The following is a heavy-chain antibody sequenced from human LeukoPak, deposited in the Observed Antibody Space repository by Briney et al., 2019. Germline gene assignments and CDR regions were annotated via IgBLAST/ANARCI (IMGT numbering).Heavy chain of an antibody. J-gene: IGHJ5*02. CDR1: GGSISSSSYY. Sequence: SETLSLTCTVSGGSISSSSYYWGWIRQPPGKGLEWIGSIYYSGSTYYNPSLKSRVTISVDTSKNQFSLKLSSVTAADTAVYYCARVRVRGVIHSWFDPWGQGTLVTVSS. CDR3: ARVRVRGVIHSWFDP. D-gene: IGHD3-10*01. V-gene: IGHV4-39*07. CDR2: IYYSGST.